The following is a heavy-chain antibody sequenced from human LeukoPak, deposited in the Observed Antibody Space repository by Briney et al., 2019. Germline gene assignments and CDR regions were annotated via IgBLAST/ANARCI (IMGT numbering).Heavy chain of an antibody. V-gene: IGHV1-18*04. CDR1: GYTFTSYD. Sequence: ASVKVSCKASGYTFTSYDISWVRQAPGQGLEWMGWISVYNGNTNYAQNLQGRVTMTTDTSTNTGYMELRSLRSDDTAVYYCARSSGWGSRFDPWGRGTLVTVSS. CDR3: ARSSGWGSRFDP. CDR2: ISVYNGNT. D-gene: IGHD6-19*01. J-gene: IGHJ5*02.